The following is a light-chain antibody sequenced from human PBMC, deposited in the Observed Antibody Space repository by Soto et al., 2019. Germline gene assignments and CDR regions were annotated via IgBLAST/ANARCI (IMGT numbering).Light chain of an antibody. Sequence: EIVMTQSPATLSVSPGERATLSYRASQSVSSNLAWYQHKPGQAPRLLIYGASTRATGIPARFSGSGSGTEFTLTINSLQSEDFAVYYCQHFNNWPLTFGGGTKVDI. J-gene: IGKJ4*01. CDR3: QHFNNWPLT. CDR2: GAS. CDR1: QSVSSN. V-gene: IGKV3-15*01.